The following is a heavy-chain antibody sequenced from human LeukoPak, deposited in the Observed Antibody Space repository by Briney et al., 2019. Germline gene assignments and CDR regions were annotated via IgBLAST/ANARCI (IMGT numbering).Heavy chain of an antibody. J-gene: IGHJ4*02. CDR1: GFTFSSYG. CDR2: ISYDGSNK. CDR3: AKDQQQLVEYYFDY. D-gene: IGHD6-13*01. V-gene: IGHV3-30*18. Sequence: GGSLRLSCAASGFTFSSYGMHWVRQAPGKGLEWVAVISYDGSNKYCADSVKGRFTISRDNSKNTLYLQMNSLRAEDTAVYYCAKDQQQLVEYYFDYWGQGTLVTVSS.